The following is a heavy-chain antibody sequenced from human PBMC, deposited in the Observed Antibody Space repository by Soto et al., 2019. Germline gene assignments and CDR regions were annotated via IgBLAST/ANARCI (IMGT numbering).Heavy chain of an antibody. D-gene: IGHD2-2*01. CDR1: GFTINTYG. CDR2: ISYDGSNK. Sequence: QVQLVESGGGVGQPGRSLRLSCVASGFTINTYGMHWVRQAPGKGLEWVAVISYDGSNKYYADSVKGRFTISRDNSKNTLFLQMNSLRVEDTAVYYCAKAQGYCSSSICREAFYYYGLDVWGQGTTVTVSS. CDR3: AKAQGYCSSSICREAFYYYGLDV. J-gene: IGHJ6*02. V-gene: IGHV3-30*18.